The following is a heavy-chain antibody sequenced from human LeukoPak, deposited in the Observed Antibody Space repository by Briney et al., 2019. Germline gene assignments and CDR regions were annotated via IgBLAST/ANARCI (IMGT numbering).Heavy chain of an antibody. D-gene: IGHD6-19*01. V-gene: IGHV4-59*08. CDR3: ARHGKAVAGLYYFDY. CDR1: GGSISSYY. CDR2: IYYSGST. Sequence: SETLSLTCTVSGGSISSYYWSWIRQPPGKGLEWIGYIYYSGSTNYNPSLKSRVTISVDTSKNQFSLKLSSVTAADTAVYYCARHGKAVAGLYYFDYWGQGTLVTVSS. J-gene: IGHJ4*02.